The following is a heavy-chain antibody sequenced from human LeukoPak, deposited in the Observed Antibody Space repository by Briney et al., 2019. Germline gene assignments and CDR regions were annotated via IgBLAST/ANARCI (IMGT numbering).Heavy chain of an antibody. Sequence: GRSLRLSCAASGFTFSSYGMHWVRQAPGKGLEWVAVIWYDGSNKYYVDSVKGRFTISRDNSKNTLYLQMNSLRAEDTAVYYCAKDQSWIQLSNWGQGTLVTVSS. V-gene: IGHV3-33*06. CDR2: IWYDGSNK. CDR1: GFTFSSYG. D-gene: IGHD5-18*01. CDR3: AKDQSWIQLSN. J-gene: IGHJ4*02.